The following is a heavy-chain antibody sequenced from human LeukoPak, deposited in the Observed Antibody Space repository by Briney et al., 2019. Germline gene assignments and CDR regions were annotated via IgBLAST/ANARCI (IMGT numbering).Heavy chain of an antibody. CDR3: ARAVSPYYYGSGIYYSPYYFDY. D-gene: IGHD3-10*01. CDR1: GGSISSGDYY. CDR2: IIYSEKT. V-gene: IGHV4-30-4*01. J-gene: IGHJ4*02. Sequence: SGALSLTCTVSGGSISSGDYYWRWIRQPPERGLEWGSYIIYSEKTYYNPSLKSRVTISVDKSNNHASLKWSSLNASDTAVYYCARAVSPYYYGSGIYYSPYYFDYWGQGTLVTASS.